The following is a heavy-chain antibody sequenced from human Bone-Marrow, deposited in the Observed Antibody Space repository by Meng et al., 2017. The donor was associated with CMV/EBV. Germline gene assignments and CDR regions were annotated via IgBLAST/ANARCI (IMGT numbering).Heavy chain of an antibody. CDR2: IRYDGSNK. V-gene: IGHV3-30*02. D-gene: IGHD2-15*01. Sequence: GESLKISCAASGVTFSSYGMHWVRQAPGKGLEWVAFIRYDGSNKYYADSVKGRFTISRDNSKNTLYLQMNSLRAEDTAADYCAKDLYCSGGSCSNWLDPWGQGTLVTVSS. CDR3: AKDLYCSGGSCSNWLDP. J-gene: IGHJ5*02. CDR1: GVTFSSYG.